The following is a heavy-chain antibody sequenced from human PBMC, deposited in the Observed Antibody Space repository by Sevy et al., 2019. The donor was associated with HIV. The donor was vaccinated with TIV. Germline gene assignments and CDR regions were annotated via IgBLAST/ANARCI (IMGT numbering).Heavy chain of an antibody. D-gene: IGHD2-2*01. CDR3: ARNPPYCSSTSCHFDY. J-gene: IGHJ4*02. Sequence: SQTLSLTCAISGGSVSSNSAAWNWIRQSPSRGLEWLGRTYYRSKWYNDYAVSVKSRITINPDTSKNQFSLQLNSVTPEDTAVYYCARNPPYCSSTSCHFDYWGQGTLVTVSS. CDR2: TYYRSKWYN. V-gene: IGHV6-1*01. CDR1: GGSVSSNSAA.